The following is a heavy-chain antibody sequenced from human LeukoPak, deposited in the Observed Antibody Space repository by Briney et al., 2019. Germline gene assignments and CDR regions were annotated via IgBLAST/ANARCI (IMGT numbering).Heavy chain of an antibody. CDR2: IKNSADTI. Sequence: GGSLRLSCAASGFTSSDHYMSWIRQAPGKGLEWISYIKNSADTIYYADSVKGRFSISRDNARNSLYLQMNSLRAEDTAVYYCARGHYGLDYWGQGTLVTVSS. D-gene: IGHD4-17*01. J-gene: IGHJ4*02. CDR1: GFTSSDHY. CDR3: ARGHYGLDY. V-gene: IGHV3-11*01.